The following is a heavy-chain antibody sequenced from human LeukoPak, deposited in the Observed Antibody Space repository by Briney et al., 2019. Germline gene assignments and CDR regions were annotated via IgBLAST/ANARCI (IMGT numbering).Heavy chain of an antibody. V-gene: IGHV4-34*01. CDR3: ARGRRFDGSGSYYRY. D-gene: IGHD3-10*01. CDR1: GGSFSGYY. CDR2: INHSGRT. J-gene: IGHJ4*02. Sequence: SETLSLTCAVYGGSFSGYYWSWIRQPPRKRLQWIGEINHSGRTNYNPSLKSRVTISVDTSKNQFSLKLSSVTAADTAVYYCARGRRFDGSGSYYRYWGQGTLVTVSS.